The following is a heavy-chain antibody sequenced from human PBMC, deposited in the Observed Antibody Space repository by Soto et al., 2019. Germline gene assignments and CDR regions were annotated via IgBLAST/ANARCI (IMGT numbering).Heavy chain of an antibody. J-gene: IGHJ5*02. V-gene: IGHV4-31*03. CDR2: IYYSGST. CDR3: ARATHIVVVGETRNWFDP. Sequence: SETLSLTCTVSGGSISSGGYYWSWIRQHPGKGLEWIGYIYYSGSTYYNPSLKSRVTISVDTSKNQFSLELSSVTAADTAVYYCARATHIVVVGETRNWFDPWGQGTLVTVSS. CDR1: GGSISSGGYY. D-gene: IGHD2-21*01.